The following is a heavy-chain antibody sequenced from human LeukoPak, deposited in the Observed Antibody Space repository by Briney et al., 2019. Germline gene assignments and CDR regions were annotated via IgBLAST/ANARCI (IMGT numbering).Heavy chain of an antibody. Sequence: PRGSLRLSCAASGFTFSSYAMSWVRQAPGKGLEWVSGVSTSGATTYYADSVKGRFTISRDNSKNTLFLQMNSLRAEDTAVYYCAKDRSSSWDWYFDYWGQGTLVTVSS. CDR3: AKDRSSSWDWYFDY. CDR2: VSTSGATT. D-gene: IGHD6-13*01. J-gene: IGHJ4*02. V-gene: IGHV3-23*01. CDR1: GFTFSSYA.